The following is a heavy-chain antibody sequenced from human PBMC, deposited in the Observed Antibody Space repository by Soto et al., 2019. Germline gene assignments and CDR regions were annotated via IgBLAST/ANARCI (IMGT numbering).Heavy chain of an antibody. V-gene: IGHV3-7*01. D-gene: IGHD1-26*01. CDR2: IKQDGSEK. Sequence: EVHLVESGGGLVRPGGSLRLSCAASGFTFTGYCMSWVRQAPGKGLEWVANIKQDGSEKYYVDSVKGRFTISRDNAENSLYLQMNSLRAEDTAVYYCTRGGCRGESYCCGDFWGQGTLVTVSS. CDR3: TRGGCRGESYCCGDF. J-gene: IGHJ4*02. CDR1: GFTFTGYC.